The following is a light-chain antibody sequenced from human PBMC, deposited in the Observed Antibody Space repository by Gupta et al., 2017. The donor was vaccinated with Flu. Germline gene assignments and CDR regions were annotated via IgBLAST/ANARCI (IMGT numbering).Light chain of an antibody. CDR3: SASDDSLNGHYV. Sequence: QSVLAQPPSASGTPGQRVTIPCSGGSSNVGSNAVHCYHQLPATAPTLLLFDNNQRPSGVPARFSGSTSGTSASTAISRLQSEDEAAYYCSASDDSLNGHYVFGTGTKLTVL. CDR1: SSNVGSNA. V-gene: IGLV1-44*01. CDR2: DNN. J-gene: IGLJ1*01.